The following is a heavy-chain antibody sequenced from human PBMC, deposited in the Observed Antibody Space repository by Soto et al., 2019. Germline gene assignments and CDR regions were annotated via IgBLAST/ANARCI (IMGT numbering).Heavy chain of an antibody. Sequence: SETLSLSCSVSGDSISTVDYFWAWIRQPPGQALEYIGYIYKSATTYYNPSFESRVAISLDTSKSQFSLNVTSVTAADTAVYFCARGRYCLTGRCFPNWFDSWGQGTLVTVSS. D-gene: IGHD2-15*01. CDR1: GDSISTVDYF. CDR3: ARGRYCLTGRCFPNWFDS. CDR2: IYKSATT. J-gene: IGHJ5*01. V-gene: IGHV4-30-4*01.